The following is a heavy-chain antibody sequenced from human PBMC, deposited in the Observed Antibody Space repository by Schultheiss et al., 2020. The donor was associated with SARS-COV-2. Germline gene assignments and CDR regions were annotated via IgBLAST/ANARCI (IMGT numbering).Heavy chain of an antibody. CDR1: GGSISSYY. J-gene: IGHJ6*02. CDR3: ARFPDYLYCSSTSCYGNYYYGMDV. V-gene: IGHV4-59*12. CDR2: IYFSGST. D-gene: IGHD2-2*01. Sequence: SETLSLTCSVSGGSISSYYWSWIRQPPGKGLEWIAYIYFSGSTNYNPSLKSRVTISVDTSKNQFSLKLSSVTAADTAVYYCARFPDYLYCSSTSCYGNYYYGMDVWGQGTTVTVSS.